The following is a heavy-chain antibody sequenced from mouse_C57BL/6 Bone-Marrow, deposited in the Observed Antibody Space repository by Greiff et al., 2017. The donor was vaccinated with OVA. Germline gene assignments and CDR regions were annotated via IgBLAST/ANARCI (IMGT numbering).Heavy chain of an antibody. Sequence: VQLQQSGAELVRPGASVKLSCTASGFNIKDDYMHWVKQRPEQGLEWIGWIDPENGDTEYASKFQGKATITADTSSNTAYLQLSSLTSEDTAVYYGTSIYDGYFWFAYWGQGTLVTVSA. V-gene: IGHV14-4*01. CDR3: TSIYDGYFWFAY. CDR1: GFNIKDDY. J-gene: IGHJ3*01. D-gene: IGHD2-3*01. CDR2: IDPENGDT.